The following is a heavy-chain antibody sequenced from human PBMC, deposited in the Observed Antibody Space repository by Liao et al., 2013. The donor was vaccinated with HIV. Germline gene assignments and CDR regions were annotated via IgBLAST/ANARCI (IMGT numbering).Heavy chain of an antibody. Sequence: QVQLQESGPGLVKPSETLSLNCTVSGGSISTYYWSWIRQPAGKGLEWIGRIYTSGSTNYNPSLKSRVTISVDTSKNQFSLKLNSVTAADTAVYYCAKNTGAWHIFDYWGQGILVTVSS. CDR3: AKNTGAWHIFDY. D-gene: IGHD2-8*02. CDR2: IYTSGST. CDR1: GGSISTYY. J-gene: IGHJ4*02. V-gene: IGHV4-4*07.